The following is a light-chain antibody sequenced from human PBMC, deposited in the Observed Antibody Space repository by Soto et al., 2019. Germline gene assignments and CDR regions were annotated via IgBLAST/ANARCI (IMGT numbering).Light chain of an antibody. CDR1: QSISSS. CDR2: KAS. Sequence: DIHMTQTPSSLSASVGDRVTIACRASQSISSSLNWYQQTPGKAPKLLIYKASSLESGVPSRFSGSGSGTEFTLTISSLQPDDFATYYCQQYNSYSRTFGQGTKVDI. V-gene: IGKV1-5*03. CDR3: QQYNSYSRT. J-gene: IGKJ1*01.